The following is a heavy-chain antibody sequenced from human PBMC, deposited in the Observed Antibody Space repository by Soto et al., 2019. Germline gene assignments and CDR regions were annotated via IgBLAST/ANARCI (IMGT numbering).Heavy chain of an antibody. D-gene: IGHD2-8*01. CDR1: GDSVSSNSAA. J-gene: IGHJ6*02. CDR3: ARVYCTNGVCLYGMDV. Sequence: SQTLSLTCAISGDSVSSNSAAWNWIRQSPSRGLEWLGRTYYRSKWYNDYAVSVKSRITINPDTSKNQFSLQLNSVTPEDTAVYYCARVYCTNGVCLYGMDVWGQGTTVTVSS. V-gene: IGHV6-1*01. CDR2: TYYRSKWYN.